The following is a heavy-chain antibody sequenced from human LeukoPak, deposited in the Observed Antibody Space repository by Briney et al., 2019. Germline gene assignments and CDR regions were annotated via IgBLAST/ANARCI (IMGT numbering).Heavy chain of an antibody. CDR1: GFTFSSYW. Sequence: GGSLRLSCAASGFTFSSYWMHWVRQAPGKGLVWVSRINSDGSSTSYADSVKGRFTISRDSAKNSLYLQMNSLRAEDTAVYYCARDKAVGPTPLDYWGQGTLVTVSS. CDR2: INSDGSST. D-gene: IGHD1-26*01. J-gene: IGHJ4*02. V-gene: IGHV3-74*01. CDR3: ARDKAVGPTPLDY.